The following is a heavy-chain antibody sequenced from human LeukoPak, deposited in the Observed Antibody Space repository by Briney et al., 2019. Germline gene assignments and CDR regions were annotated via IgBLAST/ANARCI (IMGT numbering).Heavy chain of an antibody. Sequence: GGSLRLSCAASGFTFSSYGMHWVRQAPGKGLEWVAAISYDGSSKYYADSVKGRFTISRDNSKNTVYLQMNRLRAEDTAVYYCARDPRRSSQTGYFDYWGQGSQVTVSS. D-gene: IGHD6-19*01. CDR3: ARDPRRSSQTGYFDY. V-gene: IGHV3-30*19. CDR2: ISYDGSSK. CDR1: GFTFSSYG. J-gene: IGHJ4*02.